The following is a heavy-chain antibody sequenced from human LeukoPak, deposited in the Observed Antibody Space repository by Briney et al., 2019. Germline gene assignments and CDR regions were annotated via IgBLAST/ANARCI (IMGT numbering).Heavy chain of an antibody. CDR2: TDTSGRYV. CDR1: GFSFSTYA. Sequence: PGGSLRVSCVVSGFSFSTYAMSWVRQAPGKGLEWVSFTDTSGRYVYYGDSVKGRFTISRDNAKNLLFLQMNGLRAEDTALYYCARDSWGSGFDYWGQGTLVTVSS. J-gene: IGHJ4*02. CDR3: ARDSWGSGFDY. D-gene: IGHD7-27*01. V-gene: IGHV3-21*06.